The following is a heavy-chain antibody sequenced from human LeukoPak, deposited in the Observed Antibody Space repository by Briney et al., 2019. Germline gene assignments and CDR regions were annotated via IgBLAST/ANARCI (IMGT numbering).Heavy chain of an antibody. V-gene: IGHV3-74*01. D-gene: IGHD1-26*01. CDR1: GFTIRNYW. CDR3: ARQWERPGAYCMDV. Sequence: PGVSLRLSCTASGFTIRNYWLHWVRHPPAPGQGGVARISSDWSSTIHADPVQDRFTMSSENAYNKLYLQKDRLSAGANAVHYCARQWERPGAYCMDVWGKGTTVTVSS. J-gene: IGHJ6*03. CDR2: ISSDWSST.